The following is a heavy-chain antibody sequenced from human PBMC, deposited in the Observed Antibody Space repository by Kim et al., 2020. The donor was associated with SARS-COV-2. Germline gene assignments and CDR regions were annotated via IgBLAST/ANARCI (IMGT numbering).Heavy chain of an antibody. CDR2: IGGGGATT. V-gene: IGHV3-23*01. CDR1: GFTFSTYA. D-gene: IGHD6-13*01. Sequence: GGSLRLSCAASGFTFSTYAMKWVRQAPGRGLEWVSVIGGGGATTNYADSVKGRFTISRDNSKNTLYLQMNSLRADDTAVYYCAKSVVSSSWPQFDYWGQGTLVTVSS. J-gene: IGHJ4*02. CDR3: AKSVVSSSWPQFDY.